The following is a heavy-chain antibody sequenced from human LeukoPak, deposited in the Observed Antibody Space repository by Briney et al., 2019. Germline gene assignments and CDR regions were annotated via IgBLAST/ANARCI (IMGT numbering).Heavy chain of an antibody. Sequence: SETLSLTCTVSGGSISSYYWSWIRRPPGKGLEWIGYIYYSGSTNYNPSLKSRVAISVDTSKNQFSLKLSSVTAADTAVYYCARVKYYYGSGSHTPFDYWGQGTLVTVSS. D-gene: IGHD3-10*01. CDR2: IYYSGST. V-gene: IGHV4-59*01. CDR3: ARVKYYYGSGSHTPFDY. J-gene: IGHJ4*02. CDR1: GGSISSYY.